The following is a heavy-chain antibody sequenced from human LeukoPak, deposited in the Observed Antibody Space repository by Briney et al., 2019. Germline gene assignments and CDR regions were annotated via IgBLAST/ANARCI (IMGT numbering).Heavy chain of an antibody. Sequence: GGSLRLSCAASGFTFSSYSMNWARQAPGKGLEWVSSISSSSSYIYYADSVKGRFTISRDNAKNSLYLQMNSLRAEDTAVYYCARGLGGLLAPDYWGQGTLVTVSS. CDR2: ISSSSSYI. CDR1: GFTFSSYS. J-gene: IGHJ4*02. V-gene: IGHV3-21*01. D-gene: IGHD3-10*01. CDR3: ARGLGGLLAPDY.